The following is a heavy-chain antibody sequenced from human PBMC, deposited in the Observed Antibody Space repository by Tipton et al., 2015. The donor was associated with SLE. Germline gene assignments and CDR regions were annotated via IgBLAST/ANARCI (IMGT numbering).Heavy chain of an antibody. D-gene: IGHD3-16*01. CDR1: GFTFSSYG. Sequence: SLRLSCAASGFTFSSYGMHWVRQAPGKGLEWVAFIRYDGSNKYYADSVKGRFTISRDNSKNTLYLQMNTLRAEDTALYYCAKDQPPGEFYAMHVWGQGTTVTVSS. CDR2: IRYDGSNK. CDR3: AKDQPPGEFYAMHV. V-gene: IGHV3-30*02. J-gene: IGHJ6*02.